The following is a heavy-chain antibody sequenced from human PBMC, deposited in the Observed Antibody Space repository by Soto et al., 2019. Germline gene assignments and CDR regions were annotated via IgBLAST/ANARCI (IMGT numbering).Heavy chain of an antibody. J-gene: IGHJ6*02. CDR1: GFTFSSFG. V-gene: IGHV3-33*01. D-gene: IGHD3-3*01. Sequence: QVQVVESGGGVVQPGRSLRLSCAASGFTFSSFGMHWVRQAPGKGLEWVSLIWYDGSKKSYGDSVKGRFTISRDNSRNTVYLQMNSLRADDTAVYYCARDGSYYSLWSGYYPSRNGMDVWGQGTKVTVSS. CDR3: ARDGSYYSLWSGYYPSRNGMDV. CDR2: IWYDGSKK.